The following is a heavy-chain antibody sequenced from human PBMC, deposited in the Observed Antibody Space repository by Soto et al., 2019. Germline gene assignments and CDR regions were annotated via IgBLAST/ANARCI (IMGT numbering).Heavy chain of an antibody. CDR1: GFTFSSYA. Sequence: EVQLLESGGGLVQPGGSMRLSCAASGFTFSSYAMSWVRQAPGKGLEWVSDISGSGGSTYYADSVKGRFTISRGNSKNTLYLQRNSLRAEDTAVYYWVKGIAVFGVVFDSWGQGTLVTVSS. CDR2: ISGSGGST. CDR3: VKGIAVFGVVFDS. V-gene: IGHV3-23*01. J-gene: IGHJ4*02. D-gene: IGHD3-3*01.